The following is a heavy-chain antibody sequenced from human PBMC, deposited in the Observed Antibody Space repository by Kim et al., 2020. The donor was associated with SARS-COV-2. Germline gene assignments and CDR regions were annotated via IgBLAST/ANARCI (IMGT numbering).Heavy chain of an antibody. CDR3: ARGKVGLTSG. V-gene: IGHV4-59*02. Sequence: SETLSLTCTVSGDSVSSYYWSWIRQPPGKGPEWIGYVYNSGTTNYNPSLKSRVTISVDTSNNQFSLKLISVTAADTAVYYCARGKVGLTSGWGQGTLVTVSS. J-gene: IGHJ4*02. D-gene: IGHD1-26*01. CDR2: VYNSGTT. CDR1: GDSVSSYY.